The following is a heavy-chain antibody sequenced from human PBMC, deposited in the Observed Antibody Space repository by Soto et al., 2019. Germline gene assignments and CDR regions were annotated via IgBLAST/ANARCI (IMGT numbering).Heavy chain of an antibody. CDR1: GYSFTAFH. J-gene: IGHJ4*02. V-gene: IGHV1-46*01. Sequence: ASVKVSFKASGYSFTAFHMHWVRQAPGLGLQWMGIINPNLGHSNTAQRFQGRVAMTWDTSTSTVYMELSSLTSDDTAVYYCARAPYSTSSFFFDHWGQGTPVTVSS. CDR2: INPNLGHS. D-gene: IGHD6-6*01. CDR3: ARAPYSTSSFFFDH.